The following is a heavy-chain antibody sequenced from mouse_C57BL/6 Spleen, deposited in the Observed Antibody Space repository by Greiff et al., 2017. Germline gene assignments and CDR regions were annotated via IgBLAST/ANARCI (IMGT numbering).Heavy chain of an antibody. Sequence: DVMLVESGGGLVQPGGSLSLSCAASGFTFTDYYMSWVRQPPGKALEWLGFIRNKANGYTTEYSASVKGRFTISRDNSQSILYLQMNALRAEDSATYYCARYYYDYVDYWGQGTTLTVSS. CDR2: IRNKANGYTT. CDR1: GFTFTDYY. J-gene: IGHJ2*01. CDR3: ARYYYDYVDY. D-gene: IGHD2-4*01. V-gene: IGHV7-3*01.